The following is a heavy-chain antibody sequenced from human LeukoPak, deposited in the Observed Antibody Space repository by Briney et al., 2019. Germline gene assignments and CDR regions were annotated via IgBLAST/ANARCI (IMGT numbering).Heavy chain of an antibody. CDR3: ARGADDYGDYENAFDI. CDR2: ISSSTSYI. D-gene: IGHD4-17*01. CDR1: GLTFSSYR. J-gene: IGHJ3*02. V-gene: IGHV3-21*01. Sequence: GGPLRLSCAASGLTFSSYRMNWVRQTPGKGLEWVSSISSSTSYIYYADSVKGRFTISRDNAKNSLYLQMNSLRVEDTAVYYCARGADDYGDYENAFDIWGQGTMVTVSS.